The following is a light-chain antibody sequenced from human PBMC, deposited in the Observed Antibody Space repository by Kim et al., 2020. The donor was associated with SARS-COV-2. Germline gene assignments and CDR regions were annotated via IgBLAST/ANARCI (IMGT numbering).Light chain of an antibody. Sequence: RVTSSSTGSSSNIGAGYEVHWYQQLPGTAPKLLIYGNSNRPSGVPDRFSGSKSGTSASLAITGLQAEDEADYYCQSYDSSLSGSGVFGTGTKVTVL. CDR3: QSYDSSLSGSGV. V-gene: IGLV1-40*01. J-gene: IGLJ1*01. CDR1: SSNIGAGYE. CDR2: GNS.